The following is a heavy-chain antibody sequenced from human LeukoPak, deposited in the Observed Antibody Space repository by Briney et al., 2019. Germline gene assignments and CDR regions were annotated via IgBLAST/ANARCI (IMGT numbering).Heavy chain of an antibody. J-gene: IGHJ6*03. CDR2: IIPIFGTA. Sequence: GASAKVSCKASGGTFSSYAISWVRQAPGQGLEWMGGIIPIFGTANYAQKFQGRVTITTDESTSTAYMELSSLRSEDTAVYYCASSIWFGELSEHYYYYYMDVWGKGTTVTVS. V-gene: IGHV1-69*05. CDR1: GGTFSSYA. D-gene: IGHD3-10*01. CDR3: ASSIWFGELSEHYYYYYMDV.